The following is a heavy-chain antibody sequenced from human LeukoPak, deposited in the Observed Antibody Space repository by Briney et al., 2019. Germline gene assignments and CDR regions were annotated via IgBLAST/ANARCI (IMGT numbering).Heavy chain of an antibody. D-gene: IGHD3-10*01. CDR2: IWYDGSNK. V-gene: IGHV3-33*06. CDR1: GFTFSSYG. Sequence: PGRSLRLSCAASGFTFSSYGMHWVRQAPGKGLEWVAVIWYDGSNKYYAYSVKGRFTISRDNSKNTLYLQMNSLRAEDTAVYYCAKAHTPQTYNNMVRGDSFDYWGQGTLVTVSS. J-gene: IGHJ4*02. CDR3: AKAHTPQTYNNMVRGDSFDY.